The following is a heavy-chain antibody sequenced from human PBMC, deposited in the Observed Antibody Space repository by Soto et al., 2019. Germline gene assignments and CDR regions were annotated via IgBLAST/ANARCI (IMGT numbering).Heavy chain of an antibody. Sequence: QVQLQESGPGLVKPSQTLSLTCTVSGGSISSGGYYWSWIRQHPGKGLEWIGYIYYSGSTYYNPSLKSRVTISVDPAKNQFSLKLSSVTAADTAVYYCARDSETEGLSGMDVWGQGTTVTVSS. V-gene: IGHV4-31*03. CDR1: GGSISSGGYY. J-gene: IGHJ6*02. CDR2: IYYSGST. CDR3: ARDSETEGLSGMDV. D-gene: IGHD3-10*01.